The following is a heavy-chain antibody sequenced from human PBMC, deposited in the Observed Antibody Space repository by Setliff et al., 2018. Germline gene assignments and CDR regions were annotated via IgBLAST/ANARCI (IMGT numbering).Heavy chain of an antibody. D-gene: IGHD3-3*01. CDR2: IYTSWST. CDR3: ARVSGFLYVDV. V-gene: IGHV4-61*09. J-gene: IGHJ6*03. CDR1: GGSISSRTYY. Sequence: PSETVSLTCNVSGGSISSRTYYWSWIRQPAGKGLEWIGHIYTSWSTNYNPSLKSRVTMSVDTTKNQFSLKLTSVTAADTAVYYCARVSGFLYVDVWGKGTTVTVSS.